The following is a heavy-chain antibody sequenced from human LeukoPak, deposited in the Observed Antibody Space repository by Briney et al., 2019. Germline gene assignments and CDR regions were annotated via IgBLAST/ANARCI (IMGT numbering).Heavy chain of an antibody. CDR2: IWSDGSNR. J-gene: IGHJ4*02. V-gene: IGHV3-33*06. CDR3: AKDAERGFDYSNSLQY. CDR1: GFTFSHYG. Sequence: GGSLTLSCATSGFTFSHYGMHWVRQAPGGGLEWVAVIWSDGSNRFYAASVKGRITISSDTSQKTVYLHMYILRADDTALYYCAKDAERGFDYSNSLQYWGRGTLVTVSS. D-gene: IGHD4-11*01.